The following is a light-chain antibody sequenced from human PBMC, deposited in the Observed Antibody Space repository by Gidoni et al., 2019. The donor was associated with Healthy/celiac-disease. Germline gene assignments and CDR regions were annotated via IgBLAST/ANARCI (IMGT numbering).Light chain of an antibody. V-gene: IGLV3-1*01. CDR2: QDS. J-gene: IGLJ2*01. Sequence: SYELTQPPPVSVSPGQTASITCPGDKLGDKYACWCQQKPGQSPVLVIYQDSKRPSGIPERFSGSNSGNTATLTISGTQAMDEADYYCQAWDSSHVVFGGGTKLTVL. CDR1: KLGDKY. CDR3: QAWDSSHVV.